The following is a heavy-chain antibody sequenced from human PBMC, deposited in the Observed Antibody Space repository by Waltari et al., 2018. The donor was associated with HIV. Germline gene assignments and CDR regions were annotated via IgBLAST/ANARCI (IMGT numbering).Heavy chain of an antibody. J-gene: IGHJ4*02. V-gene: IGHV3-7*01. D-gene: IGHD2-2*01. CDR2: IKQDGSEK. CDR1: GFMFTRYW. CDR3: ATSRTFDY. Sequence: EVLLVESGGGLVQPGGSLRLSCTASGFMFTRYWMSWVRQAPGKGLEWVANIKQDGSEKYYVDSVKGRFTISRDNAKNSLYLQMNSLRAEDTAMYYCATSRTFDYWGQGTLVTVSS.